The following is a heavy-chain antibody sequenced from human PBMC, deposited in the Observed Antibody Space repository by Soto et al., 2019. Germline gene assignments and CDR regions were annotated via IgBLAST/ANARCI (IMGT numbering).Heavy chain of an antibody. CDR1: GGSISSGNYY. J-gene: IGHJ4*02. Sequence: PSETLSLTCTVSGGSISSGNYYWSWIRQPPGKGLEWIGYIYYSGSTYYNPSLKSRVTISVDTSKNQFSLKLSSVTAADTAVYYCARGHYDSSGYDFDYWGQGTLVTVSS. V-gene: IGHV4-30-4*01. CDR3: ARGHYDSSGYDFDY. D-gene: IGHD3-22*01. CDR2: IYYSGST.